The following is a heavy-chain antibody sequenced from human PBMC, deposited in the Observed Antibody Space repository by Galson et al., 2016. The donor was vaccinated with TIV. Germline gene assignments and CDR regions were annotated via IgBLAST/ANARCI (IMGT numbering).Heavy chain of an antibody. V-gene: IGHV3-53*01. Sequence: SLRLSCAASGLSVSIYYMTWVRQAPGKGLEWVSLISDGGNTYYPDAVKGRFTISRDNSKNTLFLQMSSLRAEDTATYYCARLDTPRPPQGSIDVWGKGTTVTVXS. CDR2: ISDGGNT. CDR1: GLSVSIYY. D-gene: IGHD1-1*01. J-gene: IGHJ6*03. CDR3: ARLDTPRPPQGSIDV.